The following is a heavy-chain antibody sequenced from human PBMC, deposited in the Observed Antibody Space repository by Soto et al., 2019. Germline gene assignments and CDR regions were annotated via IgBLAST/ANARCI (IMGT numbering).Heavy chain of an antibody. D-gene: IGHD5-12*01. CDR3: ARPVLGRDGYNPFDY. Sequence: QVQLVQSGAEVKKPGSSVKVSCKASGGTFSSYAISWVRQALGQGLEWMGGIIPIFGTANYAQKFQGRVTITADESTSTAYMELSSLRSEDTAVYYCARPVLGRDGYNPFDYWGQGTLVTVSS. CDR2: IIPIFGTA. CDR1: GGTFSSYA. J-gene: IGHJ4*02. V-gene: IGHV1-69*12.